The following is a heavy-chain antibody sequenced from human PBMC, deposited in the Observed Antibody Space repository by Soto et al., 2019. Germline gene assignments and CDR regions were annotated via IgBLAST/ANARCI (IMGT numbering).Heavy chain of an antibody. D-gene: IGHD6-13*01. J-gene: IGHJ4*02. CDR1: GFTFSNAW. CDR2: IKSKTDGGTT. V-gene: IGHV3-15*01. Sequence: GESLKISCAASGFTFSNAWMSWVRQAPGKGLEWVGRIKSKTDGGTTDYAAPVKGRFTISRDDSKNTLYLQMNSLKTEDTAVYYCTTVFWVDSSINFDYWGQGTLVTVSS. CDR3: TTVFWVDSSINFDY.